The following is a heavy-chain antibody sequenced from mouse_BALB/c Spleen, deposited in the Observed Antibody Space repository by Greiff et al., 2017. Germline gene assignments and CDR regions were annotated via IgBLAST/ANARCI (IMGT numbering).Heavy chain of an antibody. V-gene: IGHV1-67*01. CDR1: GYTFTDYA. CDR2: IITYSGNT. J-gene: IGHJ1*01. Sequence: QVQLQQSGPELVRPGVSVKISCKGSGYTFTDYAMHWVKQSHAKSLEWIGVIITYSGNTNYNQKFKGKATMTVDKSSSTAYMELARLTSEDSAIYYCAREELGRRYFDVWGAGTTVTVSS. D-gene: IGHD4-1*01. CDR3: AREELGRRYFDV.